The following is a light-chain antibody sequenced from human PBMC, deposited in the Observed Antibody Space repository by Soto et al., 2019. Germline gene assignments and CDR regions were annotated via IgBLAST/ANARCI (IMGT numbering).Light chain of an antibody. CDR1: SSNIGGYYY. Sequence: QSALTQPASVSGSPGQSITISCTGTSSNIGGYYYVSWYQQLPGKVPKLLIYDVSNRPSGVSDRFSGSKSGTAASLTISGLQAEDEADYYCRSYTSTRTLYVFGTGTKLTVL. V-gene: IGLV2-14*03. J-gene: IGLJ1*01. CDR3: RSYTSTRTLYV. CDR2: DVS.